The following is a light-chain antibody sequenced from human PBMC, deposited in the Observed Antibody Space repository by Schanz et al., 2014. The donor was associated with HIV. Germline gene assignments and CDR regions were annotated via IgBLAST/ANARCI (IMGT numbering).Light chain of an antibody. CDR1: QSVSSN. CDR2: GAS. J-gene: IGKJ2*01. Sequence: EIVLTQSPATLSMSPGERATLSCRASQSVSSNFAWYQQKPGQAPRLLIYGASTRATGIPARFSGSGSGTDFTLTISRLEPEDFAVYYCQQRSNWYTFGQGTKLEIK. V-gene: IGKV3-11*01. CDR3: QQRSNWYT.